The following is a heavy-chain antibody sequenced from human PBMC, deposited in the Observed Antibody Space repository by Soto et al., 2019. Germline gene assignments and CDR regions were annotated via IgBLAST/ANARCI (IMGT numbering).Heavy chain of an antibody. CDR3: ARLEAAVWFDP. CDR2: IYYSGST. Sequence: SETLSLTCTVSGGSISSYYWSWIRQPPGKGLEWIGYIYYSGSTNYNPSLKSRVTISVDTSKNQFSLKLSSVTAADTAVYYCARLEAAVWFDPWGQGTLVTVSS. D-gene: IGHD2-15*01. V-gene: IGHV4-59*01. CDR1: GGSISSYY. J-gene: IGHJ5*02.